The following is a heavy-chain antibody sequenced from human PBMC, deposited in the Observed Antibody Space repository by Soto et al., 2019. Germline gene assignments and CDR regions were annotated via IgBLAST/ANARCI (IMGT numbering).Heavy chain of an antibody. J-gene: IGHJ3*01. D-gene: IGHD6-19*01. V-gene: IGHV3-9*01. CDR2: IDWNSENI. CDR1: GFIFDDYF. Sequence: EVHLVESGGGLVQPGRSLRVSGAASGFIFDDYFIHWVRQIPGKGLEWVSGIDWNSENIGYAESVKGRFFISSDNAKNALYLHMNSLRLEDTAVYYCAVLSSSGVSFDAWGQGTLVTVSS. CDR3: AVLSSSGVSFDA.